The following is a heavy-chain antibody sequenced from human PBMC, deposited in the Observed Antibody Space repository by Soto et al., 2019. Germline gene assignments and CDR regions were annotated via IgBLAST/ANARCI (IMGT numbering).Heavy chain of an antibody. J-gene: IGHJ4*02. CDR1: GGSISSSSYY. CDR2: KDYSGST. V-gene: IGHV4-39*01. D-gene: IGHD6-19*01. Sequence: SETLSLTCTVSGGSISSSSYYWGWIRQPPGKGLEWIGSKDYSGSTHYNPSLKSRVTISVDTSKNQFSLKLSSVTAADTAVYYCVSGGSDWYSFPAEHWGQGTLVTVSS. CDR3: VSGGSDWYSFPAEH.